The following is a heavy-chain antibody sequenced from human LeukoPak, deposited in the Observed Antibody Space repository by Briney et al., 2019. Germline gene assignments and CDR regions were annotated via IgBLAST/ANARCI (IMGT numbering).Heavy chain of an antibody. Sequence: GGSLRLSCAASGFTFSSYSMNWVRQAPGKGLEWVSSISSSSSYIYYADSVKGRFTISRDNAKNSLYLQLNSLRAEDMALYYCAKGAGATYSNERGYYYYMDVWGKGTTVTVSS. V-gene: IGHV3-21*04. CDR3: AKGAGATYSNERGYYYYMDV. CDR2: ISSSSSYI. J-gene: IGHJ6*03. D-gene: IGHD4-11*01. CDR1: GFTFSSYS.